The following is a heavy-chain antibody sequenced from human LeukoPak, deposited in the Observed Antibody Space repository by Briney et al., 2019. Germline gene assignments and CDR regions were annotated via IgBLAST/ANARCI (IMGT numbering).Heavy chain of an antibody. Sequence: GSLRLSCAVSGITLSNYGMSWVRQAPGKGLEWVAGISDRGSRTNYADSVKGRFTISTDHPKNTLHLQMNSLRAEDTAVYYCAKMNGYMDVWGKGTTVTVSS. CDR1: GITLSNYG. D-gene: IGHD1-1*01. V-gene: IGHV3-23*01. CDR3: AKMNGYMDV. J-gene: IGHJ6*03. CDR2: ISDRGSRT.